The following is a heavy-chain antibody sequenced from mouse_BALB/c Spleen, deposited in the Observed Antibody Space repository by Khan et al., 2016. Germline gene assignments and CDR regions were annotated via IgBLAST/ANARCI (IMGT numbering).Heavy chain of an antibody. J-gene: IGHJ4*01. CDR3: GRGSLGYSYGRDY. V-gene: IGHV5-17*02. Sequence: EVELVESGGGLVQPGGSRKLSCAASGFTFSSFGMHRVRQAPEKGLEWVAYISSGSSTIYYADTLKGRFTISRDNPKNTLFLQMTSLRSEDTAMYSCGRGSLGYSYGRDYCGQGTSVAVSS. CDR1: GFTFSSFG. CDR2: ISSGSSTI. D-gene: IGHD2-3*01.